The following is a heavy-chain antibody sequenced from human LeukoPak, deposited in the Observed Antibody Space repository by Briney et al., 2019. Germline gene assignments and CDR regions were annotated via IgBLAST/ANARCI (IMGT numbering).Heavy chain of an antibody. CDR1: GFTFSTYM. CDR3: AKDFRVINDILIGYPFDY. CDR2: ISSDSGAI. D-gene: IGHD3-9*01. Sequence: PGGSLRLSCAASGFTFSTYMMNWVRQAPGKGLEWLSYISSDSGAIYYADSVKGRFTISRDNAKNSLYLQMNSLRAEDTAVYYCAKDFRVINDILIGYPFDYWGQGTLLTVSS. J-gene: IGHJ4*02. V-gene: IGHV3-48*04.